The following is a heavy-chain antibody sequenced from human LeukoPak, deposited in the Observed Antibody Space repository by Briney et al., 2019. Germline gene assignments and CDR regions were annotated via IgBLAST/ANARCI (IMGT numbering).Heavy chain of an antibody. J-gene: IGHJ4*02. CDR1: GFTFDDYA. Sequence: PGGSLRLSCAASGFTFDDYAMHWVRQAPGKGLEWVSLISGDGGSTYYADSVKGRFTISRDNSENSLYLQMNSLRTEDTALYYCAKDPYSSGWYDYWGQGTLVTVSS. CDR2: ISGDGGST. CDR3: AKDPYSSGWYDY. V-gene: IGHV3-43*02. D-gene: IGHD6-19*01.